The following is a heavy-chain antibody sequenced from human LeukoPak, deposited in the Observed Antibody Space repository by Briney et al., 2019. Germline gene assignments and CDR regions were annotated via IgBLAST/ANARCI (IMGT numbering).Heavy chain of an antibody. CDR1: GFTFSSYG. J-gene: IGHJ4*02. V-gene: IGHV3-23*01. Sequence: PGGSLRLSCAASGFTFSSYGMSWVRQAPGKGLEWVSAISGSGGSTYYADSVKGRFTISRDNSKNTLYLQMNSLRAEDTAVYYCAKVRYYYDSSGYYYDYWGQGALVTVSS. CDR3: AKVRYYYDSSGYYYDY. CDR2: ISGSGGST. D-gene: IGHD3-22*01.